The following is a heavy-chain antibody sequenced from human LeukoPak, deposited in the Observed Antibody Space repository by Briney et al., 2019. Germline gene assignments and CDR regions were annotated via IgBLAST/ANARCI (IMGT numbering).Heavy chain of an antibody. Sequence: ASVKVSCKASGYTFTSYGISWVRQAPGQGLEWMGWISAYNGDTNYAQKLQGRVTMTTDTSTSTAYMELRSLRSDDTAVYYCARSGDCSSTSCYFRAFDIWGQGTMVTVSS. V-gene: IGHV1-18*01. CDR1: GYTFTSYG. CDR3: ARSGDCSSTSCYFRAFDI. D-gene: IGHD2-2*01. CDR2: ISAYNGDT. J-gene: IGHJ3*02.